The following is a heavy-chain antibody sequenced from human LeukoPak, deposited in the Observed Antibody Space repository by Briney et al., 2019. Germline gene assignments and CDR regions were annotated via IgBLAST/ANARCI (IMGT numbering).Heavy chain of an antibody. J-gene: IGHJ5*02. CDR1: GGTFSSYA. CDR3: ARGPGTGTTSWFDP. Sequence: SVKVSCKASGGTFSSYAISWVRQAPGQGLEWMGRIIPILGIANYAQKFQGRVTITADKSTSTAYTELSSLRSEDTAVYYCARGPGTGTTSWFDPWGQGTLVTVSS. V-gene: IGHV1-69*04. D-gene: IGHD1-1*01. CDR2: IIPILGIA.